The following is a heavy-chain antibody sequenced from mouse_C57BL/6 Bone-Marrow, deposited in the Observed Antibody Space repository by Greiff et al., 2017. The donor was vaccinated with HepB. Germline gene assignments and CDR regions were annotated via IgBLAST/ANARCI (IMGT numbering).Heavy chain of an antibody. Sequence: VQLQQPGAELVKPGASVKMSCKASGYTFTSYWITWVKQRPGQGLEWIGDIYPGSGSTNYNEKFKSKAKLTVDTSSSTAYMHLSSLTSEDSAVYYCARWLLRSDYWGQGTTLTVSS. CDR2: IYPGSGST. CDR3: ARWLLRSDY. D-gene: IGHD2-3*01. J-gene: IGHJ2*01. CDR1: GYTFTSYW. V-gene: IGHV1-55*01.